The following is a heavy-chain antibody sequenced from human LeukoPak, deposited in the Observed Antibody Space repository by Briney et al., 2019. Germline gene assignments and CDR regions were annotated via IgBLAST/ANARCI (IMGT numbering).Heavy chain of an antibody. CDR1: GFTCSSYA. J-gene: IGHJ4*02. CDR2: ISGSGGST. Sequence: GGSLRLSCAASGFTCSSYAMSWVRQAPGKGLEWVSAISGSGGSTYYADSVKGRFTISRDNSKNTLYLQMNSLRAEDTAVYYCAKDWVLAVAGYFDYWGQGTLVTVSS. D-gene: IGHD6-19*01. V-gene: IGHV3-23*01. CDR3: AKDWVLAVAGYFDY.